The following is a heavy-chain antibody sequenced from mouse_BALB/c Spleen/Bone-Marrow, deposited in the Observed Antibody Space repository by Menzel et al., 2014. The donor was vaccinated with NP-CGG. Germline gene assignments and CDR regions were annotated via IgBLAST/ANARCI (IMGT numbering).Heavy chain of an antibody. CDR1: VYAFSNYW. J-gene: IGHJ4*01. V-gene: IGHV1-80*01. D-gene: IGHD1-1*01. CDR3: ESRGDYSCSMDY. Sequence: QVQPQQSGAELVRPGCSAKISCKASVYAFSNYWMNWMKQRPGQVLEGIGQIYPGDGDTNYNGEFKGKATLTADKSSNTAYMELGSVTSEDSAVDFCESRGDYSCSMDYWGQGTSVTVSS. CDR2: IYPGDGDT.